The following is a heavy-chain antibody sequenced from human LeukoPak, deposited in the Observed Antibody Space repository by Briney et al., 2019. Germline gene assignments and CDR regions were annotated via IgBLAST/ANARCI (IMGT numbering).Heavy chain of an antibody. V-gene: IGHV1-2*02. Sequence: GASVKVSCKASGYTSTGYYMHWVRQAPGQGLEWMGWINPNSGGTNYAQKFQGRVTMTRDTSISTAYMELSRLRSDDTAVYYCARLPRAYYYGMDVWGQGTTVTVSS. CDR2: INPNSGGT. CDR3: ARLPRAYYYGMDV. J-gene: IGHJ6*02. CDR1: GYTSTGYY.